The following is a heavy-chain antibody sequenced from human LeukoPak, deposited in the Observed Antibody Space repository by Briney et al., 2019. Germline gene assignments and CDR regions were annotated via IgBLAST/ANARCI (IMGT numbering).Heavy chain of an antibody. CDR3: SRIAREYWYFDL. CDR2: INFDGSST. J-gene: IGHJ2*01. V-gene: IGHV3-74*01. Sequence: PGGSLRLSCAASGFSFSSSSMNWVRQAPGKGLVWVSRINFDGSSTSYADSVKGRFTISRDNAKNTLHLQMNSLRAEDTAVYYCSRIAREYWYFDLWGRGTLVTVSS. CDR1: GFSFSSSS. D-gene: IGHD6-13*01.